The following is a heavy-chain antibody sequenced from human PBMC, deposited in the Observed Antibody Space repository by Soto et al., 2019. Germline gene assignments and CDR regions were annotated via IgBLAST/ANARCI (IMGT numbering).Heavy chain of an antibody. D-gene: IGHD1-7*01. Sequence: PSETLSLTCTVSGGSISSYRWCWIRQPAGKGLEWIGRLNTYGNTHYNPSPKSRVTVSVDTSRNQFFLTLRSVTAADSAVYHCGRESGETWDYEASWGQGTPVTVSS. J-gene: IGHJ5*02. CDR2: LNTYGNT. CDR3: GRESGETWDYEAS. CDR1: GGSISSYR. V-gene: IGHV4-4*07.